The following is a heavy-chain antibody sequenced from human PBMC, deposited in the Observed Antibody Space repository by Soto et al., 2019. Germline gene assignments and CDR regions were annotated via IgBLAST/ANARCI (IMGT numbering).Heavy chain of an antibody. CDR2: ISYDGSNK. CDR3: ARDVRQCVFQGGDY. Sequence: QVQLVESGGGVVQPGRSLRLSCAASGFTFSSYAMHWVRQAPGKGLEWVAVISYDGSNKYYADSVKGRFTISRDNSKNTLYLQMNSLRAEDTAVYYCARDVRQCVFQGGDYWGQGTLVTVSS. D-gene: IGHD6-19*01. CDR1: GFTFSSYA. J-gene: IGHJ4*02. V-gene: IGHV3-30-3*01.